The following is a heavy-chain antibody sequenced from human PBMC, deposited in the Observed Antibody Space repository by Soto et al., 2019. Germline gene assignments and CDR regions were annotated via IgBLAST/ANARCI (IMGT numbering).Heavy chain of an antibody. CDR3: ARRSSSSLGSLFDP. CDR1: GGSISSSTYY. CDR2: MYYTGNK. V-gene: IGHV4-39*01. D-gene: IGHD6-6*01. J-gene: IGHJ5*02. Sequence: PSETLSLTCTVSGGSISSSTYYWDWIRQPPGKGLEWIGAMYYTGNKNYNPSLESRVTMSVDTSKNQFSLKLSSVPPTDTAVYYCARRSSSSLGSLFDPWGRGILVHVSS.